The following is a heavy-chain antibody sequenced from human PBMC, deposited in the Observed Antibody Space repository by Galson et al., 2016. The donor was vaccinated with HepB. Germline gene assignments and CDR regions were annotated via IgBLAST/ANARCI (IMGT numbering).Heavy chain of an antibody. J-gene: IGHJ4*02. CDR2: ISHHGGT. V-gene: IGHV4-34*01. Sequence: SETLSLTCGVSGGSLSGFYWYWIRQPPGKGLEWIGEISHHGGTKYNSSLKSRVSMSVGTSRTEMSLRLTSVTAADTAVYFCGLFWSGTHHRGQGTLVTVS. CDR3: GLFWSGTHH. CDR1: GGSLSGFY. D-gene: IGHD3-3*01.